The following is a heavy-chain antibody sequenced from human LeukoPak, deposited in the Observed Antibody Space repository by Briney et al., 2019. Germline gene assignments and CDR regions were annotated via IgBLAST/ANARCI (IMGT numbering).Heavy chain of an antibody. J-gene: IGHJ4*02. V-gene: IGHV3-48*03. CDR3: AKDGGSGILY. CDR1: GSTFSTYE. D-gene: IGHD3-10*01. CDR2: ITASGNAM. Sequence: RLSCPASGSTFSTYEMNWIRQAPGKRLEWISYITASGNAMISADSEKGRFSFSRDNAKTSLYLQMDSLRAEDTAIYYCAKDGGSGILYWDQGSLVTVSS.